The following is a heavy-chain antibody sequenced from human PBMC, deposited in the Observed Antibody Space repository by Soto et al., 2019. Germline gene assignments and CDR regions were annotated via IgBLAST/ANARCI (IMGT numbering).Heavy chain of an antibody. CDR2: SNHRGST. V-gene: IGHV4-34*01. CDR1: GGSFSGYY. Sequence: SETLSLTCAVYGGSFSGYYWSWIRQPPGKGLEWIGESNHRGSTKYSPSLKSRVTISVDTSKNQFSLYLQMNSLRNEDTAVYYCATEVASANRRPLNYRGQGSLLTVSS. D-gene: IGHD2-15*01. J-gene: IGHJ4*02. CDR3: ATEVASANRRPLNY.